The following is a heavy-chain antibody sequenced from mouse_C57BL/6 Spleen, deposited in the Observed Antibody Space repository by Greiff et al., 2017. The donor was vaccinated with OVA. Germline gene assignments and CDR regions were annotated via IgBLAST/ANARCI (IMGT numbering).Heavy chain of an antibody. J-gene: IGHJ2*01. CDR2: INPSSGST. D-gene: IGHD1-1*01. Sequence: QVQLQQSGAELARPGASVKMSCKASGYTFTSYTMHWVNQRPGQGLEWIGYINPSSGSTKYNQKFKDKATLTADKSSSTAYMQLSSLTSEDSAVYYCARSRYGSTTGGYWGQGTILTVSA. V-gene: IGHV1-4*01. CDR3: ARSRYGSTTGGY. CDR1: GYTFTSYT.